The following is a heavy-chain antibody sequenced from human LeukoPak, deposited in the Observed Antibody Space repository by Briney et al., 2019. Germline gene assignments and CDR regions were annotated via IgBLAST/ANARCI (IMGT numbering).Heavy chain of an antibody. CDR1: GFTLGPYA. CDR3: GTWAFYHSLDD. D-gene: IGHD2/OR15-2a*01. J-gene: IGHJ6*02. V-gene: IGHV3-43*02. Sequence: GGPLRLSCAASGFTLGPYAMHWVRQRPGKGLEWVAQINADGGRTFYAHSVEGRFTISRDNSKDSLYLQMNTLTTDDTTLYYDGTWAFYHSLDDWGQGTTVTVSS. CDR2: INADGGRT.